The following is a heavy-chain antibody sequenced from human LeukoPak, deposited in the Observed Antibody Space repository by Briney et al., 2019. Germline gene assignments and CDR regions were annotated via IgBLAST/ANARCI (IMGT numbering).Heavy chain of an antibody. D-gene: IGHD3-16*01. CDR2: INSDGSST. CDR1: GFTFSSYT. Sequence: PGGSLRLSCAASGFTFSSYTMNWVRQASGKGLEWVSRINSDGSSTNYADSVKGRFTISRDNAKNTLYLQMNSLRAEDTAVYYCTRGYYGSRVDYWGQGTLVTVSS. V-gene: IGHV3-74*01. CDR3: TRGYYGSRVDY. J-gene: IGHJ4*02.